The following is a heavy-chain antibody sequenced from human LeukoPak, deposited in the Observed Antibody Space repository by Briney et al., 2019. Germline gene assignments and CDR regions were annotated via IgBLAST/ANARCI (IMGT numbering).Heavy chain of an antibody. V-gene: IGHV1-18*01. CDR1: GYTFTSYG. CDR3: ARGASYVILTGYSYFDY. CDR2: ISSHNGNT. D-gene: IGHD3-9*01. Sequence: ASVKVSCKASGYTFTSYGGSWVRQGPGQGLEWMGCISSHNGNTNYAQKFQGRVTMTTDTSTSTAYMALRSLRSDDTAVYYCARGASYVILTGYSYFDYWGQGTLVTVSS. J-gene: IGHJ4*02.